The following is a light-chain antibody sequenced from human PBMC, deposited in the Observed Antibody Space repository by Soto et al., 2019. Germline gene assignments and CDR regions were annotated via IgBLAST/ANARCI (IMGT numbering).Light chain of an antibody. CDR1: QSISSY. V-gene: IGKV1-39*01. Sequence: DIQMTQYPSSLSASVGDRVTITCRASQSISSYLNWYQQKPGKAPTLLIYAASSLQSVFPSRFSGSGSGTDFTLTISSLQPEDFATYYCQQSYSTPYTFGQGTKLEIK. CDR3: QQSYSTPYT. CDR2: AAS. J-gene: IGKJ2*01.